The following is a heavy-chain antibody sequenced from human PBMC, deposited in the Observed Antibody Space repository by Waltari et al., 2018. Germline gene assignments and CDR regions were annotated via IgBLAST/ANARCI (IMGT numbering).Heavy chain of an antibody. CDR1: GFSFIGYW. CDR2: INQGSRVA. J-gene: IGHJ4*02. Sequence: EVQLVESGGGLVQPGGSLRLSCSASGFSFIGYWMTGVRQAPGKGLGWVANINQGSRVAYYVDARKGRFTISRDDSTNFQDLQMNSLGDDDSALYSCAKLGYNGWELDSWGQGTLVTVSS. D-gene: IGHD1-26*01. CDR3: AKLGYNGWELDS. V-gene: IGHV3-7*01.